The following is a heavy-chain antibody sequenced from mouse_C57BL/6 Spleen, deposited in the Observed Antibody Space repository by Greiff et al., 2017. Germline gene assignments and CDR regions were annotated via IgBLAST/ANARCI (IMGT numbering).Heavy chain of an antibody. CDR3: ARLESFYYAMDY. CDR2: IYPGDGDT. J-gene: IGHJ4*01. CDR1: GYAFSSSW. V-gene: IGHV1-82*01. Sequence: VQLQQSGPELVKPGASVKISCKASGYAFSSSWMNWVKQRPGKGLKWIGRIYPGDGDTNYNGKFKGKATLTADKSSSTAYMQLSSLTSEDSAVYFCARLESFYYAMDYWGQGTSVTVSS.